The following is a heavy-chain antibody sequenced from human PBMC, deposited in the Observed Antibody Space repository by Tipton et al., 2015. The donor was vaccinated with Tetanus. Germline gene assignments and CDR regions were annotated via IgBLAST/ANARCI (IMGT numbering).Heavy chain of an antibody. Sequence: LRLSCTVSGGSVSNGSYYWNWIRQPPGKGLEWIGHIYYTGSTDYNSSLKSRVNISVDTSKNQLSLRVTSVTAADTAVYYCARGLPREPFYFDYWGQEKQVTVSS. CDR3: ARGLPREPFYFDY. CDR1: GGSVSNGSYY. V-gene: IGHV4-61*01. J-gene: IGHJ4*02. CDR2: IYYTGST. D-gene: IGHD1-26*01.